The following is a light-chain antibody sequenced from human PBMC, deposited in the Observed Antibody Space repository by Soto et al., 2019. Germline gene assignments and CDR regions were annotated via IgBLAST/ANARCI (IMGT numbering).Light chain of an antibody. CDR2: DAS. Sequence: DIQMTQSPSTVSASVGDAVTITCRASQSISTWLAWYQQKPGKAPNPLIYDASTLESGGPSGFSGSGSGTEFTLTISSLQPDDSATYYCQQYNSYPYTFGQGTKLEIK. V-gene: IGKV1-5*01. CDR1: QSISTW. CDR3: QQYNSYPYT. J-gene: IGKJ2*01.